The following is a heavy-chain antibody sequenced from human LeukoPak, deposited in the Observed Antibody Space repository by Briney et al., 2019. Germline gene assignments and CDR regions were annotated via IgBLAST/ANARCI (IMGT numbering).Heavy chain of an antibody. D-gene: IGHD6-13*01. J-gene: IGHJ4*02. CDR3: AEDQKLQPFHY. V-gene: IGHV3-30*02. CDR2: IQFDGSDE. CDR1: GLIFSTYG. Sequence: GGSLRLSCVASGLIFSTYGMHWVRQAPGKGLEWVAFIQFDGSDEHCSDSVKGRFTISRDNSKNTLFLQMNNLRTEDTSVYYCAEDQKLQPFHYWGQGTLVTVSS.